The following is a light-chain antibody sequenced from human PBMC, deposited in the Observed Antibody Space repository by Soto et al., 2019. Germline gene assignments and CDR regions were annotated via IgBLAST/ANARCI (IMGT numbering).Light chain of an antibody. CDR3: QQYGSSGT. V-gene: IGKV3-11*01. CDR1: QNVANY. J-gene: IGKJ1*01. Sequence: EVVFTQSPGTLSLSPGERATLSCRASQNVANYLDWYQQKPGQAPRLLIYESSNTATGIAARFSGSGSGTDFTLTISSLEPEDFAVDYCQQYGSSGTFGLGTKVDIK. CDR2: ESS.